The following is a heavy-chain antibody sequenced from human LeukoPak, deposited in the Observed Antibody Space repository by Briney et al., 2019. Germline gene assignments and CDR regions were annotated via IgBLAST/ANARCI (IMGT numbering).Heavy chain of an antibody. CDR1: GYTFSSYD. J-gene: IGHJ5*02. CDR3: MRGSGGNLFDP. Sequence: ASVKVSCKASGYTFSSYDINWVRQATGQGLEWMGWMNPKSGHTVYAQNFQGRGTMTRNTSINTAYMEMTSLRSEDTAVYYCMRGSGGNLFDPRGQGTLVTVSS. CDR2: MNPKSGHT. V-gene: IGHV1-8*01. D-gene: IGHD3-16*01.